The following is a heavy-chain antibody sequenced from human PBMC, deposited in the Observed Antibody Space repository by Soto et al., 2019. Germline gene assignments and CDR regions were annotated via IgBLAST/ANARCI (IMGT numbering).Heavy chain of an antibody. Sequence: QVQLQQWGAGLLKPSETLSLTCAVYGGSFSGYYWSWIRQPPGKGLEWIGEINHSGSTNYNPSLKSRVTISVDTSKNQCSLKLSSVTAADTAVYYCARGVATTDYYYYYMDVWGKGTTVTVSS. CDR2: INHSGST. CDR1: GGSFSGYY. D-gene: IGHD5-12*01. CDR3: ARGVATTDYYYYYMDV. J-gene: IGHJ6*03. V-gene: IGHV4-34*01.